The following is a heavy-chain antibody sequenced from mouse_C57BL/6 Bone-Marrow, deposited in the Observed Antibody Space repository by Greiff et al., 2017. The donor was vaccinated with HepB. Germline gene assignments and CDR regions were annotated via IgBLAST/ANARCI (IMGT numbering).Heavy chain of an antibody. CDR1: GFSFNTYA. CDR2: IRSKSNNYAT. J-gene: IGHJ4*01. V-gene: IGHV10-1*01. CDR3: VRHKALRQGGWYAMDY. Sequence: EVQGVESGGGLVQPKGSLKLSCAASGFSFNTYAMNWVRQAPGKGLEWVARIRSKSNNYATYYADSVKDRFTISRDDSESMLYLQMNNLKTEDTAMYYCVRHKALRQGGWYAMDYWGQGTSVTVSS. D-gene: IGHD2-4*01.